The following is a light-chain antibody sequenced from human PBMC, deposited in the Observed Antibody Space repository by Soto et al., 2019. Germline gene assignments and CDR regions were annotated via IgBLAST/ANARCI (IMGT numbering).Light chain of an antibody. Sequence: QSALTQPASVSGSPGQPITISCTGTSNDVGIYNLVSWYQQHPGKAPKLMIYEGSKWPSGVSNRFSGSKSGSTASLTISGLQAEDEGDYYCCSYAGSRTLVFGGGTKLTVL. J-gene: IGLJ2*01. CDR2: EGS. V-gene: IGLV2-23*01. CDR1: SNDVGIYNL. CDR3: CSYAGSRTLV.